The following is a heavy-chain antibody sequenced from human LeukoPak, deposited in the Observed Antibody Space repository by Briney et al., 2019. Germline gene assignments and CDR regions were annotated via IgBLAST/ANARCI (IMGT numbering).Heavy chain of an antibody. Sequence: GGSLRLSCAASGFTFDDYAMHWVRQAPGKGLEWVSLISGDGGSTYYADSVKGRFTISRDNSKNSLYQQMNSLRTEDTALYYCAKGLYDILTGYYNLGDYYFDYWGQGTLVTVSS. CDR2: ISGDGGST. D-gene: IGHD3-9*01. CDR1: GFTFDDYA. J-gene: IGHJ4*02. CDR3: AKGLYDILTGYYNLGDYYFDY. V-gene: IGHV3-43*02.